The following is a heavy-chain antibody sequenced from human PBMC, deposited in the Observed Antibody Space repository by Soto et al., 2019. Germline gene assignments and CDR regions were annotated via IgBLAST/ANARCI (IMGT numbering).Heavy chain of an antibody. CDR3: AKDMARSGGDYSNYYGMEV. Sequence: PGGSLRLSCAASGFTFDDYAMHLVRQAPGKGLEWVSGISWNSGSIGYADSVKGRFTISRDNAKNSLYLQMNSLRAEDTALYYCAKDMARSGGDYSNYYGMEVWGEGTTVTVSS. D-gene: IGHD4-17*01. J-gene: IGHJ6*04. V-gene: IGHV3-9*01. CDR1: GFTFDDYA. CDR2: ISWNSGSI.